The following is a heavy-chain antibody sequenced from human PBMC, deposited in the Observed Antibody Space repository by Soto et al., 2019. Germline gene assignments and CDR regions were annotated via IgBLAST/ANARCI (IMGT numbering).Heavy chain of an antibody. D-gene: IGHD3-3*01. V-gene: IGHV1-18*01. CDR2: ISAYNGNT. J-gene: IGHJ3*02. CDR1: GYTFTNYG. Sequence: GAPVKLSCKASGYTFTNYGLSRLRQAPGQGLEWMGWISAYNGNTNYAQKLQGRGTMTTDTATSTAYMELRSLRSDDTAVYYCARDQRFLEWSRRDAFDIWGQGTMVTVSS. CDR3: ARDQRFLEWSRRDAFDI.